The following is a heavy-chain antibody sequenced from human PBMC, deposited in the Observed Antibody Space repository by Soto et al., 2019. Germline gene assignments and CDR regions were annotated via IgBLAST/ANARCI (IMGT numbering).Heavy chain of an antibody. CDR2: ISYDGSNK. CDR3: AKDSLPPGPYGAISEICDY. J-gene: IGHJ4*02. Sequence: GGSLRLSCAASGFTFSSYGMHWVRQAPGKGLEWVAVISYDGSNKYYADSVKGRFTISRDNSKNTLYLQMNSLRAEDTAVYYCAKDSLPPGPYGAISEICDYWGQGTLVTVSS. D-gene: IGHD1-26*01. CDR1: GFTFSSYG. V-gene: IGHV3-30*18.